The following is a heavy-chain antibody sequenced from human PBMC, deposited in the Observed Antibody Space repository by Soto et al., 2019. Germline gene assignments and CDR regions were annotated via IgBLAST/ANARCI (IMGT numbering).Heavy chain of an antibody. V-gene: IGHV4-59*01. D-gene: IGHD3-9*01. CDR3: AREPLLRYFDWPYGMDV. Sequence: PSETLSLTCTVSGGSISSNYWSWIRQPPGKGLEWIGYIYYSGSTNYNPSLKSRVTISVDTSKNQFSLKLSSVTAADTGVYYCAREPLLRYFDWPYGMDVWGQGTTVTVSS. CDR2: IYYSGST. CDR1: GGSISSNY. J-gene: IGHJ6*02.